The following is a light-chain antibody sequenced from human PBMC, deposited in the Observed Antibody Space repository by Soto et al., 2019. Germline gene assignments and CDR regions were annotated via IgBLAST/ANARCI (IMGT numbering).Light chain of an antibody. CDR2: GNR. CDR3: QAYDYSLTASV. CDR1: NSNIGAGYD. Sequence: QTVVTQPPSVSGAPGQRVTISCSGSNSNIGAGYDVHWYQQLPGAAPKLVIFGNRNRPSGVPERFSGSKSGTSASLAITGLQAEDEADYYCQAYDYSLTASVFGGGTKLTVL. V-gene: IGLV1-40*01. J-gene: IGLJ3*02.